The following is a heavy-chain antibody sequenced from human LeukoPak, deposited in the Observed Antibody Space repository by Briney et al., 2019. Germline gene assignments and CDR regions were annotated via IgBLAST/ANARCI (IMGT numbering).Heavy chain of an antibody. D-gene: IGHD4-17*01. CDR3: ARDVTDYGGNSGYY. J-gene: IGHJ4*02. CDR1: GCTFSSYA. Sequence: ASVKVSCKASGCTFSSYAISWVRPAPGQGLEWMGRIIPILGIANYAQKFQGRVTITADKSTSTAYMELSSLRSEDTAVYYCARDVTDYGGNSGYYWGQGTLVTVSS. CDR2: IIPILGIA. V-gene: IGHV1-69*04.